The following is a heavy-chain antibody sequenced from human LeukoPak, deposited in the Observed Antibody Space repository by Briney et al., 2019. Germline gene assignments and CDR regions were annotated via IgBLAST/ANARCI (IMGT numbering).Heavy chain of an antibody. CDR1: GFTFDDYG. V-gene: IGHV3-20*04. Sequence: SGGSLRLSCAASGFTFDDYGMSWVRQAPGKGLEWVSGINWNGGSTGYADSVKGRFTISRDNAKNSLYLQMNSLRAEDTALYYCARLNSIAVAGTVDYWGQGTLVTVSS. CDR2: INWNGGST. J-gene: IGHJ4*02. CDR3: ARLNSIAVAGTVDY. D-gene: IGHD6-19*01.